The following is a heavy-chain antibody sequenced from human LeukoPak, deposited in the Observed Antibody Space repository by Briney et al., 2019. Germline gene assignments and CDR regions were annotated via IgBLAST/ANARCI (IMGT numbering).Heavy chain of an antibody. Sequence: ASVKVSCKVSGYTLTELSMHWVRQAPGKGLEWMGGFEPEDGETIYAQKFQGRVTMTEDTSTDTAYMELSSLRSEDTAVYYCATDLYYYDSSGSWGQGTLVTVSS. D-gene: IGHD3-22*01. CDR2: FEPEDGET. J-gene: IGHJ5*02. V-gene: IGHV1-24*01. CDR1: GYTLTELS. CDR3: ATDLYYYDSSGS.